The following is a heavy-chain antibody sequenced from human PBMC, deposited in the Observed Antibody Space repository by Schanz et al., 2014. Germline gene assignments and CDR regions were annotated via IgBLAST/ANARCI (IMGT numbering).Heavy chain of an antibody. D-gene: IGHD2-21*01. Sequence: VQLEQSGAEVKKPGSSVKVSCKASGGTFSSFGINWVRQAPGQGLEWMGRIIPSLGLAKYEQKFQDKVTITADTSTTTAYMELSDLRSEDTAVYYCARDRLECGAECYSVEVFEIWGQGTLVIVSS. J-gene: IGHJ4*02. CDR1: GGTFSSFG. CDR3: ARDRLECGAECYSVEVFEI. CDR2: IIPSLGLA. V-gene: IGHV1-69*04.